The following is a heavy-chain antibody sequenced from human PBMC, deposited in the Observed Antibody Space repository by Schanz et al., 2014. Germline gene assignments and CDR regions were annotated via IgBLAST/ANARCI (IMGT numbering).Heavy chain of an antibody. CDR1: GFTFNSYA. V-gene: IGHV3-23*01. J-gene: IGHJ6*02. D-gene: IGHD2-15*01. CDR3: AKGMGCCSGGACCGYYDYGGDV. Sequence: DVQLLESGGGLVQPGGSLRLSCAASGFTFNSYAMTWVRQAPGKGLEWVSSISHSGGSKYYADSVKGRFTISRDNSENTLYLQMNSLSADDTAVCYCAKGMGCCSGGACCGYYDYGGDVWGQGTTVTVSS. CDR2: ISHSGGSK.